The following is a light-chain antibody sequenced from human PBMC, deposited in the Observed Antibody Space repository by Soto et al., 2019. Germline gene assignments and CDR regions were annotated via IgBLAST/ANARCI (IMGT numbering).Light chain of an antibody. J-gene: IGKJ4*01. Sequence: DIQMTQSPSSVSASVGDTVTITCRASQDISNLLAWYQQLPGKAPQLLIYAASTLQGGVPSRFSGSRSATDFSLTIRSLQPEDFATYFCQQAKSFPLTFGGGTKVEI. CDR1: QDISNL. CDR3: QQAKSFPLT. CDR2: AAS. V-gene: IGKV1-12*01.